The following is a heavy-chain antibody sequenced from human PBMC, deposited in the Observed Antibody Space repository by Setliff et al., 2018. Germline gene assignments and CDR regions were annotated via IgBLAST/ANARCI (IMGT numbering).Heavy chain of an antibody. V-gene: IGHV3-53*01. CDR1: GFVVSNNE. D-gene: IGHD2-15*01. CDR3: ARDVDDGYYWYYMDV. Sequence: GGSLRLSCAASGFVVSNNEMSWVRQAPEKGLEWVSVTYASGSTYYADSVKGRFTISRDNPKNTLYLQMNSLRAEDTAVYYCARDVDDGYYWYYMDVWGKGTTVTVSS. J-gene: IGHJ6*03. CDR2: TYASGST.